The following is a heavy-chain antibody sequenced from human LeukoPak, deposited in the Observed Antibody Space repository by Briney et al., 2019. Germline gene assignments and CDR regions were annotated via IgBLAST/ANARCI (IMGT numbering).Heavy chain of an antibody. CDR2: INSDGSST. V-gene: IGHV3-74*01. J-gene: IGHJ4*02. D-gene: IGHD3-22*01. CDR1: GFTFSSYW. Sequence: GGSLRLSCAASGFTFSSYWMHWVRQAPGKGLVWVSRINSDGSSTSYADSVKGRFTISRDNAKNTLYLQMNSLRAEDTAVYYCARARYYYDSSGYRAVYYFDYWGQGTLVTVSS. CDR3: ARARYYYDSSGYRAVYYFDY.